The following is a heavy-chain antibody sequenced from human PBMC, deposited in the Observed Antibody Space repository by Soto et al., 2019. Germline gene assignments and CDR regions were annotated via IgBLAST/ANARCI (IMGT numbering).Heavy chain of an antibody. J-gene: IGHJ4*02. CDR2: IIPICGTA. D-gene: IGHD1-26*01. Sequence: QVQLVQSGAEVKKPGSSVKVSCKASGCTFSSYSINWVRQAPGQGLEWMGEIIPICGTANYAQKFQGRVTITADESTSTAYMELSSLRSEDTAVYYCARDGGRHSGGIDYWGQGTLVTVSS. V-gene: IGHV1-69*01. CDR1: GCTFSSYS. CDR3: ARDGGRHSGGIDY.